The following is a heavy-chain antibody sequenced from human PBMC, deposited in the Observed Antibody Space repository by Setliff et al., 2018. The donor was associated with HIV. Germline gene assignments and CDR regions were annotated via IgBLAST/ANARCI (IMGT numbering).Heavy chain of an antibody. CDR2: IHSGGST. V-gene: IGHV3-66*01. CDR3: ARDPGRYNGMDV. D-gene: IGHD1-20*01. J-gene: IGHJ6*02. CDR1: GFTVSNDY. Sequence: GSLRLSCAASGFTVSNDYMSWVRQAPGRGLEWVSVIHSGGSTYYADSVKGRFIISRDNSKNTLYLQMNSLRAEDTAVYYCARDPGRYNGMDVWGQGTTVTVSS.